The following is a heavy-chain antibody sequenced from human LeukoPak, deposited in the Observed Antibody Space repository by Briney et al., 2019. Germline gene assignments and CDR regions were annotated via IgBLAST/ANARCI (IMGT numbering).Heavy chain of an antibody. Sequence: GGSLRLSCAASGFTFSSYAMSWVRQAPGKGLEWVSAISGSGGSTYYADSVKGRVTISRDNSKNTLYLQMNSLRAEDTAVYYCAKDGSRRYYYDSSGYSPPYYYYGMDVWGQGTTVTVSS. D-gene: IGHD3-22*01. CDR2: ISGSGGST. CDR1: GFTFSSYA. V-gene: IGHV3-23*01. J-gene: IGHJ6*02. CDR3: AKDGSRRYYYDSSGYSPPYYYYGMDV.